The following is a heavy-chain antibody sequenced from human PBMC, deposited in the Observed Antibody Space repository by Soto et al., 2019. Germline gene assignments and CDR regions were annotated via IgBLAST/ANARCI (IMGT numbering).Heavy chain of an antibody. CDR3: ASIVLNYYDSSAHPAFDY. CDR2: ISSSSSYI. D-gene: IGHD3-22*01. Sequence: GGSLRLSCAASGFTFSSYSMNWVRQAPGKGLEWVSSISSSSSYIYYADSVKGRFTISRDNAKNSLYLQMNSLRAEDTAVYYCASIVLNYYDSSAHPAFDYWGQGTLVTVSS. V-gene: IGHV3-21*01. CDR1: GFTFSSYS. J-gene: IGHJ4*02.